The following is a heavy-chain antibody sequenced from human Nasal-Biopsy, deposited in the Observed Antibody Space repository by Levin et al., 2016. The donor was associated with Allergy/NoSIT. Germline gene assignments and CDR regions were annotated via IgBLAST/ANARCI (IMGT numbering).Heavy chain of an antibody. D-gene: IGHD3-22*01. CDR2: IYYNGNT. J-gene: IGHJ3*02. V-gene: IGHV4-59*01. CDR3: AGYYESRSLEGPFDI. Sequence: SETLSLTCSVSGVSMTTYYWAWIRQPPGKGLEWIGYIYYNGNTDYSPSLKSRVTMSLDTSKNLFSLKLSSVTAADMAVYYCAGYYESRSLEGPFDIWGQGTMVTVSS. CDR1: GVSMTTYY.